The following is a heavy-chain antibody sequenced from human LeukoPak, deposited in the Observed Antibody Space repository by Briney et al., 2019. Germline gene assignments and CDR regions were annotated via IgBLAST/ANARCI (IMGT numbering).Heavy chain of an antibody. J-gene: IGHJ4*02. D-gene: IGHD2-2*01. CDR2: IKQDESEK. V-gene: IGHV3-7*01. CDR1: GFTFSNYW. CDR3: ARALDSSSSRYQAFEE. Sequence: GGSLRLSCSASGFTFSNYWMSWVRQAPGKGLEWVADIKQDESEKYYVDSVKGRFTISRDNAKSSLYLQMNSLRAEDTAVYYCARALDSSSSRYQAFEEWGQGTLVTVSS.